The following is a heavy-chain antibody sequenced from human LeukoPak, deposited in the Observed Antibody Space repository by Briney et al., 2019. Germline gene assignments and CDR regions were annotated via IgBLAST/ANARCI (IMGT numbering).Heavy chain of an antibody. CDR3: ARVGGWDYYFDY. CDR1: GGSISSGGSS. D-gene: IGHD6-19*01. V-gene: IGHV4-30-2*01. CDR2: IYHSGST. J-gene: IGHJ4*02. Sequence: SETLSLTCAVSGGSISSGGSSWSWIRQPPGTGLEWIGYIYHSGSTYYNPSLKSRVTISVDRSKNQFSLKLSSVTAADTAVYYCARVGGWDYYFDYWGQGTLVTVSS.